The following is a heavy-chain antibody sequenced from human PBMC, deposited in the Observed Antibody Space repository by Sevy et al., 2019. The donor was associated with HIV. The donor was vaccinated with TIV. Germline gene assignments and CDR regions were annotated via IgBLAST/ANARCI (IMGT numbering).Heavy chain of an antibody. CDR3: ARKDDSVGSFDI. J-gene: IGHJ3*02. D-gene: IGHD3-16*01. Sequence: QSQTLSLTRAISGDSVSSNSAVWNWIRQSPSRGLEWLGRTYYRSKWYNDYTVSVKSRITINPDTSKNQFSLQLNSVTPEDTAMYYCARKDDSVGSFDIWGQGTMVTVSS. CDR1: GDSVSSNSAV. V-gene: IGHV6-1*01. CDR2: TYYRSKWYN.